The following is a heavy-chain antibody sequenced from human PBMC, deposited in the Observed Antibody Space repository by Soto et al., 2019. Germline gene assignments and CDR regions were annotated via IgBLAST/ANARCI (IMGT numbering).Heavy chain of an antibody. CDR1: GFTFSSYW. J-gene: IGHJ6*02. V-gene: IGHV3-74*01. Sequence: GSLRLSCAASGFTFSSYWMHWVRQAPGKGLVWVSRMNEDGGTTDYADSVKGRFTISRDNSKNTLYLQMNSLRAEDTAVYYCARDNSFGVVITLVYYYGMDVWGQGTTVTVSS. CDR2: MNEDGGTT. CDR3: ARDNSFGVVITLVYYYGMDV. D-gene: IGHD3-3*01.